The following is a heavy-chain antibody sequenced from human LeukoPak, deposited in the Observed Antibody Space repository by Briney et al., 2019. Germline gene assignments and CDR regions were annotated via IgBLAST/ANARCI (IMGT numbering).Heavy chain of an antibody. J-gene: IGHJ4*02. CDR1: GFTFSSYG. V-gene: IGHV3-30*18. CDR3: AKPYYYDRSGSGVNHFDY. Sequence: PGRSLRLSCAASGFTFSSYGIHWVRQAPGKGLEWVAVISYDGSRKYYADSVKGRFTISRDNSKNPLYLQMNSLRAEDTAVYYCAKPYYYDRSGSGVNHFDYWGQGTLVTVSS. D-gene: IGHD3-22*01. CDR2: ISYDGSRK.